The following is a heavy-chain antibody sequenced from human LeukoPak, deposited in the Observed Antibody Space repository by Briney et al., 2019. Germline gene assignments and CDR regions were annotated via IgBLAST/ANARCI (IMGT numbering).Heavy chain of an antibody. D-gene: IGHD1-26*01. Sequence: GESLKISCKGPGYSFISCWIGWVRQMPGKGLEWMGIIYPGDSDTGYSPSFQCKVSITADKSISTAYLQWSSLKASDTAMYYCARLEYSGSYQGAFDYWGQGTLVTVSS. CDR3: ARLEYSGSYQGAFDY. V-gene: IGHV5-51*01. J-gene: IGHJ4*02. CDR2: IYPGDSDT. CDR1: GYSFISCW.